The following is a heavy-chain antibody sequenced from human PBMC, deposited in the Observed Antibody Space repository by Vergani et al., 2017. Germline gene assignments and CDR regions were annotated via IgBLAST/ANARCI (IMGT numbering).Heavy chain of an antibody. CDR2: INPNSGGT. D-gene: IGHD3-22*01. Sequence: QVQLVQSGAEVKKPGSSVKVSCKASGGTFSSYAISWVRQAPGQGLEWMGWINPNSGGTNYAQKFQGRVTMTRDTSISTAYMELSRLRSDDTAVYYCARATYDSSGYWFDPWGQGTLVTVSS. J-gene: IGHJ5*02. CDR1: GGTFSSYA. CDR3: ARATYDSSGYWFDP. V-gene: IGHV1-2*02.